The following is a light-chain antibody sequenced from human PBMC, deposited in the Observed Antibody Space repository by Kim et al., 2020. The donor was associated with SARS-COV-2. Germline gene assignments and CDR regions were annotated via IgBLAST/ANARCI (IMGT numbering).Light chain of an antibody. CDR3: LQRANWVT. CDR1: QSVSSQ. Sequence: EIVLTQSPATLSLSPGERATLSCRASQSVSSQLAWYQQKPGQAPRLLIYDASDRATGIPARFSGSGSGTDFTLTISSLEPEDFAVYYCLQRANWVTFGGGTKVEIK. CDR2: DAS. V-gene: IGKV3-11*01. J-gene: IGKJ4*01.